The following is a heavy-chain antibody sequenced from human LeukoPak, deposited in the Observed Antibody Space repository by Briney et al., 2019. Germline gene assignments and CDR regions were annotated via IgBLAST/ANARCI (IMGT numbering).Heavy chain of an antibody. CDR2: INHSGST. V-gene: IGHV4-34*01. D-gene: IGHD3-3*01. CDR3: ARRRGRGIFGVVYFDY. Sequence: PSETLSLTCAVYGGSFSGYYWSWIRQPPGKGLEWIGEINHSGSTNYNPSLKSRVTISVDTSKNQFSLKLSSVTAADTAVYYCARRRGRGIFGVVYFDYWGQGTLVTVSS. CDR1: GGSFSGYY. J-gene: IGHJ4*02.